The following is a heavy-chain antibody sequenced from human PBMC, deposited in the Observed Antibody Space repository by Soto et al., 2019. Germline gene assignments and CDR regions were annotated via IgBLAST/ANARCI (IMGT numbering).Heavy chain of an antibody. CDR2: IGAADDP. V-gene: IGHV3-13*05. Sequence: GGSLRLSCASSVFTFSAYDVHWVRQTTGKGLEWVSAIGAADDPYYLGSVKGRFTISRENAKNSLYLQMNSLRAEDTAVYYCARAYSGRLPRRADYYFAMDVWGQGTTVTVSS. CDR3: ARAYSGRLPRRADYYFAMDV. J-gene: IGHJ6*02. CDR1: VFTFSAYD. D-gene: IGHD2-15*01.